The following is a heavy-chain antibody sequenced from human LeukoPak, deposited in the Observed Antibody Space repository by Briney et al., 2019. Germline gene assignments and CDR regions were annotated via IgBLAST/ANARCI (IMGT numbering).Heavy chain of an antibody. D-gene: IGHD1-1*01. Sequence: GGSLRLSCAASGFTFSDYYMGWIREAPGKGLEWVSYMSTSDSPIYYTDSVKGRFTISRDNAKNSLYLQMNSRRASDTAVYYCARELNGAFDPWGQGTLVTVSS. CDR1: GFTFSDYY. J-gene: IGHJ5*02. V-gene: IGHV3-11*04. CDR3: ARELNGAFDP. CDR2: MSTSDSPI.